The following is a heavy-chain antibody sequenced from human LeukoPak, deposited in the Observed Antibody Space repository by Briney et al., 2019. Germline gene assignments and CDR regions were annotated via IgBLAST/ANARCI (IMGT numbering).Heavy chain of an antibody. CDR2: ISGSGGST. Sequence: GGSLRLSCAASGFTFSSYAMSWVRQAPGRGLEWVSAISGSGGSTYYADSVKGRFTISRDNSKNTLYLQMNSLRAEDTAVYYCAKDHTLDYGDLHRYWYFDLWGRGTLVTVSS. CDR1: GFTFSSYA. CDR3: AKDHTLDYGDLHRYWYFDL. D-gene: IGHD4-17*01. V-gene: IGHV3-23*01. J-gene: IGHJ2*01.